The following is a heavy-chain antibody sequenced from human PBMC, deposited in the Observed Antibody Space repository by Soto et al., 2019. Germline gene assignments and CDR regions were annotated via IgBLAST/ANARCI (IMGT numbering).Heavy chain of an antibody. CDR2: IWYDGSNK. CDR1: GFTFSSYG. CDR3: ARERRVVPYYYYGMDV. D-gene: IGHD6-6*01. J-gene: IGHJ6*02. Sequence: GGSLRLSCAASGFTFSSYGMHWVRQAPGKGLEWVAVIWYDGSNKYYADSVKGRFTISRDNSKNTLYLQMNSLRAEDTAVYYCARERRVVPYYYYGMDVWGQGTTVTVSS. V-gene: IGHV3-33*01.